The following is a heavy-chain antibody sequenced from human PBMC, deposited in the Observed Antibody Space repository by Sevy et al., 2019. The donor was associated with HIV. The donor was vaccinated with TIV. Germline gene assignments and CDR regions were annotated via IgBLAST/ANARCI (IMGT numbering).Heavy chain of an antibody. CDR2: IKSIPDGGTT. CDR1: GFIFRNAW. Sequence: GGSLRLSCVGSGFIFRNAWMNWVRQAPGKGLEWVGRIKSIPDGGTTDNAAPVQGRFTFSRDDSKNTLYLQMNSLKTEDTAVYYCSAGDGYNYGFDYWGQGTLVTVSS. D-gene: IGHD5-12*01. V-gene: IGHV3-15*07. J-gene: IGHJ4*02. CDR3: SAGDGYNYGFDY.